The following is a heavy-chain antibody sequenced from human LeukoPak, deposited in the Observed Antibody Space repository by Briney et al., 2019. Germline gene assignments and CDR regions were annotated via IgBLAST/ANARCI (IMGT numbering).Heavy chain of an antibody. CDR1: GFTFSSYS. CDR3: AREDSASHLSY. D-gene: IGHD1-26*01. V-gene: IGHV3-48*02. Sequence: GGSLRLSCAASGFTFSSYSMNWVRQAPGKGLEWVSYIKSSGTTTYYADSVRGRFTISRDNAQSSVYLQMNSLRDEDTAVYYCAREDSASHLSYWGQGTLVTVSS. CDR2: IKSSGTTT. J-gene: IGHJ4*02.